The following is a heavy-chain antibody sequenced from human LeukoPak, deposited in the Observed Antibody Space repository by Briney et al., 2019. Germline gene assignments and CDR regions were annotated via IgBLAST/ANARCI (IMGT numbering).Heavy chain of an antibody. J-gene: IGHJ6*02. CDR3: ARVDSSSSLRYYYYGMDV. D-gene: IGHD6-6*01. CDR2: INPSGGST. V-gene: IGHV1-46*01. CDR1: GYTFTSYY. Sequence: ASVTVSCKASGYTFTSYYMHWVRQAPGQGLEWMGIINPSGGSTSYAQKFQGRVTMTRDTSTSTVYMELSSLRSEDTAVYYCARVDSSSSLRYYYYGMDVWGQGTTVTVSS.